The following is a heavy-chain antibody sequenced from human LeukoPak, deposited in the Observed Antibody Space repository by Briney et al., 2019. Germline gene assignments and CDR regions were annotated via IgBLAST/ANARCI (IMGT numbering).Heavy chain of an antibody. CDR1: GFTFSNAW. V-gene: IGHV3-15*07. CDR3: TTGKGQWLVRFSLY. D-gene: IGHD6-19*01. CDR2: IKSKTDGGTT. J-gene: IGHJ4*02. Sequence: GGSLRLSCAASGFTFSNAWMNWVRQAPGKGLEWVGRIKSKTDGGTTDYAAPVKGRFTISRDDSKNTLYLQMNSLKTEDTAVYYCTTGKGQWLVRFSLYWGQGTLVTVSS.